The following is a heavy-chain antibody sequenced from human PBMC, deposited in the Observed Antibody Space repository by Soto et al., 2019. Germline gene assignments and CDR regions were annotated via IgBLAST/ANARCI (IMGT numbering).Heavy chain of an antibody. D-gene: IGHD2-15*01. CDR1: GGSFSGYY. Sequence: PSETLSLTCAVYGGSFSGYYWSWIRQPPGKGLEWIGEINHSGSTNYNPSLKSRVTISVDTSKNQFSLKLSSVTAADTAVYYCAILVPGRLYYFDYWGQGTLVTV. CDR2: INHSGST. V-gene: IGHV4-34*01. CDR3: AILVPGRLYYFDY. J-gene: IGHJ4*02.